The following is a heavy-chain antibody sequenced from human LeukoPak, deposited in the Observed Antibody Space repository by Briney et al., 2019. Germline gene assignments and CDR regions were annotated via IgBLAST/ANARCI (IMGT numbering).Heavy chain of an antibody. J-gene: IGHJ3*02. CDR2: IYHSGST. CDR1: GGSISSSNW. Sequence: SETLSLTCAVSGGSISSSNWWSWVRQPPGKGLEWIGEIYHSGSTNYNPSLKSRVTISVDKSKNQFSLKLSSVTAADTAVYYCARHDPFPIAVAGAFDIWGQGTMVTVSS. D-gene: IGHD6-19*01. CDR3: ARHDPFPIAVAGAFDI. V-gene: IGHV4-4*02.